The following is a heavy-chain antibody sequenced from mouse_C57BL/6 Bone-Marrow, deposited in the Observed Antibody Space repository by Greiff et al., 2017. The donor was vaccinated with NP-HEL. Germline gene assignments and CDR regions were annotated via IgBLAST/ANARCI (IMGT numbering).Heavy chain of an antibody. J-gene: IGHJ1*03. CDR3: ARDPPYYYGSDWYFDV. CDR1: GFTFSSYA. CDR2: ISDGGSYS. Sequence: EVQVVESGGGLVKPGGSLKLSCAASGFTFSSYAMSWVRQTPEKRLEWVATISDGGSYSYYPDNVKGRFTISRDYAKNDLYLHMSQLKSEDAAMYYCARDPPYYYGSDWYFDVWGTGTTVTVSS. V-gene: IGHV5-4*01. D-gene: IGHD1-1*01.